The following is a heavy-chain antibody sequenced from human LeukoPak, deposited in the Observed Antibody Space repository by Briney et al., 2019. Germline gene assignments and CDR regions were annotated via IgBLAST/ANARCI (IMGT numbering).Heavy chain of an antibody. V-gene: IGHV3-23*01. CDR2: ISGSASTT. D-gene: IGHD3-16*01. CDR1: GFTFSDYA. CDR3: AKVGVDHYYYMDV. J-gene: IGHJ6*03. Sequence: PGGSLRLSCAASGFTFSDYAMSWVRQAPGKGLEWVSGISGSASTTSYADSVKGRFTISRDNSKNTLYLQMNSLRAEDTAVYYCAKVGVDHYYYMDVWGKGTTVTVSS.